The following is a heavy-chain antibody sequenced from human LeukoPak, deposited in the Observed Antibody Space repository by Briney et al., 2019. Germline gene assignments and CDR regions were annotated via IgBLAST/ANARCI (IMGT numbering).Heavy chain of an antibody. V-gene: IGHV1-24*01. CDR2: FDPEDGET. D-gene: IGHD2-2*01. J-gene: IGHJ3*02. CDR3: ATDRFREYCSSTSCWGAFGI. CDR1: GYTLTELS. Sequence: ASVKVSCKVSGYTLTELSMHWVRQAPGKGLEWMGGFDPEDGETIYAQKFQGRVTMTEDTSTDTAYMELSSLRSEDTAVYYCATDRFREYCSSTSCWGAFGIWGQGTMVTVSS.